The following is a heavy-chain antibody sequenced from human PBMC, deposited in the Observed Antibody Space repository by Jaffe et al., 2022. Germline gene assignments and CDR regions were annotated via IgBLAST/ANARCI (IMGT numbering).Heavy chain of an antibody. CDR1: GGSISSYY. Sequence: QVQLQESGPGLVKPSETLSLTCTVSGGSISSYYWSWIRQPPGKGLEWIGYIYYSGSTNYNPSLKSRVTISVDTSKNQFSLKLSSVTAADTAVYYCAVAGSYYYYMDVWGKGTTVTVSS. J-gene: IGHJ6*03. CDR3: AVAGSYYYYMDV. D-gene: IGHD6-19*01. CDR2: IYYSGST. V-gene: IGHV4-59*01.